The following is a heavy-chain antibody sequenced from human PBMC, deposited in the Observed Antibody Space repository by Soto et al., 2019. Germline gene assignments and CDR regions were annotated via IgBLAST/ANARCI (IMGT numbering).Heavy chain of an antibody. J-gene: IGHJ6*02. CDR1: GDSVSSDSAA. CDR2: TYYRSKWYN. V-gene: IGHV6-1*01. D-gene: IGHD6-13*01. CDR3: ARGDSITAAGPKMDV. Sequence: PSQTLSLTCVISGDSVSSDSAAWNWIRQSPLRGLEWLGRTYYRSKWYNDYAVSVKSRITINPDTSKNQFSLQLNSVTPEDTAVYYCARGDSITAAGPKMDVWGQGTTVTVSS.